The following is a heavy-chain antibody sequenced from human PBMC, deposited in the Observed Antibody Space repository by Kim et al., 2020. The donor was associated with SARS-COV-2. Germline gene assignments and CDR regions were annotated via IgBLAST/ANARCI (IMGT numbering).Heavy chain of an antibody. J-gene: IGHJ5*02. D-gene: IGHD6-19*01. CDR3: AREGIAVADTSGLDP. CDR2: ISYDGSNK. V-gene: IGHV3-30*04. Sequence: GGSLRLSCAASGFTFSSYAMHWVRQAPGKGLEWVAVISYDGSNKYYADSVKGRFTISRDNSKNTLYLQMNSLRAEDTAVYYCAREGIAVADTSGLDPWGQGTLVTVSS. CDR1: GFTFSSYA.